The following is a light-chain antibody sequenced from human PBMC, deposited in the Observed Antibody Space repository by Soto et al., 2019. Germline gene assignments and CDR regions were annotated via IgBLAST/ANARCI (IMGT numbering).Light chain of an antibody. CDR2: DVS. V-gene: IGLV2-14*03. Sequence: QSALTQPASVSGSPGQSITISCTGTSSDVGGYNYVSWYQHHPGKAPKLIIYDVSNRPSGVSGRFSGSKSDNTASLTISGLQPEGEADYHFISYTTSNTRQLVFGTGTKVTVL. J-gene: IGLJ6*01. CDR1: SSDVGGYNY. CDR3: ISYTTSNTRQLV.